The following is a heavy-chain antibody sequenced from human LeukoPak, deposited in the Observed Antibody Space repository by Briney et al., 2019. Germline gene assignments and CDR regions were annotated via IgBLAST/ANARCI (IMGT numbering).Heavy chain of an antibody. Sequence: GGSLRLSCAASGFTFSSYAMHWVRQAPGKGLEWVAVISYDGGKKYYADSVKGRVTISRDNSKNTLYLQMNSMRAEDTAVYYCARDRQCSSTSCPPYYYYYYGMDVWGQGTTVTVSS. V-gene: IGHV3-30*04. CDR2: ISYDGGKK. CDR1: GFTFSSYA. J-gene: IGHJ6*02. CDR3: ARDRQCSSTSCPPYYYYYYGMDV. D-gene: IGHD2-2*01.